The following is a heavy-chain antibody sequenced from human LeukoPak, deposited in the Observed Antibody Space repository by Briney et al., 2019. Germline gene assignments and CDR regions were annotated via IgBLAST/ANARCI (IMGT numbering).Heavy chain of an antibody. CDR3: ARGGQAVRFPLLAGDNYYYYMDV. D-gene: IGHD6-6*01. J-gene: IGHJ6*03. CDR1: GGSISSSSYY. V-gene: IGHV4-61*02. Sequence: PSETLSLTCTVSGGSISSSSYYWSWIRQPAGKGLEWIGRIYTSGSTNYNPSLKSRVTMSVDTSKNQFSLKLSSVTAADTAVYYCARGGQAVRFPLLAGDNYYYYMDVWGKGTTVTVSS. CDR2: IYTSGST.